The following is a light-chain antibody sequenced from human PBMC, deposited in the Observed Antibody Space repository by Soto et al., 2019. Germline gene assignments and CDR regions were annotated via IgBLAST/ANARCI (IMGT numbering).Light chain of an antibody. J-gene: IGKJ1*01. CDR3: QQYCSSPPT. V-gene: IGKV3-20*01. CDR2: GAS. CDR1: QSVSTNY. Sequence: EIVLTQSPGTLSLSPGERATLSCRASQSVSTNYLAWYKRKPGQAPRLLIYGASSRATDIPNRLRGSGSGTDFTLTITRPKAEAVAVYDCQQYCSSPPTFGQGTKVEIK.